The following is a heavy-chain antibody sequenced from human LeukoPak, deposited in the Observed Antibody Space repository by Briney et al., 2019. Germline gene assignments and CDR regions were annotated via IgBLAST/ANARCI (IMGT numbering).Heavy chain of an antibody. CDR3: ARAKRITMVRGYYFDY. Sequence: PGGSLRLSCAASGFTVSSNYMSWVRQAPGKGLEWVSVIYSGGSTYYADSVKGRFTISRDNSKNTLYLQMNSLRAEDTAVYYCARAKRITMVRGYYFDYWGQRTLVTVSS. J-gene: IGHJ4*02. CDR2: IYSGGST. CDR1: GFTVSSNY. V-gene: IGHV3-66*01. D-gene: IGHD3-10*01.